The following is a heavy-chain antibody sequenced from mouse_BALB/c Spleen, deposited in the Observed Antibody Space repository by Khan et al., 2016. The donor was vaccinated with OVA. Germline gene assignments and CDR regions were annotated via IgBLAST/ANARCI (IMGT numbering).Heavy chain of an antibody. J-gene: IGHJ3*01. CDR1: GYTFTNYW. CDR3: VNHGSSSAWFTY. V-gene: IGHV1-7*01. D-gene: IGHD1-1*01. Sequence: QVQLKESGAELAKPGASVKMSCKASGYTFTNYWMHWVKQRSGQGLEWIGYINPSTDYTEYNQKFKDKATLTADKSSSTAYMQLSSLTSEDSAVYYCVNHGSSSAWFTYWGQGTLVTVSA. CDR2: INPSTDYT.